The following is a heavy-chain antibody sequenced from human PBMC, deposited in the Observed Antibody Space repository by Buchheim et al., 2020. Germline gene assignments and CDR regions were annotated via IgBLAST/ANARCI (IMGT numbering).Heavy chain of an antibody. D-gene: IGHD3/OR15-3a*01. CDR2: INHSGST. V-gene: IGHV4-34*01. CDR1: GGSFSGYY. CDR3: ARCFGLGNLGDYFDY. Sequence: QVQLQQWGAGLLKPSETLSLTCAVYGGSFSGYYWSWIRQPPGKGLEWIGEINHSGSTNYNPSLKSRVTISVDTSKNQFSLKLSSVTAADTAVYYCARCFGLGNLGDYFDYWGQGTL. J-gene: IGHJ4*02.